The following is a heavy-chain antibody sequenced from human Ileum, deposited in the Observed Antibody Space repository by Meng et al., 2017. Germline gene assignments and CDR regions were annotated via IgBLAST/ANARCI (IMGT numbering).Heavy chain of an antibody. Sequence: VQLQESGPGLVEPSGTLSLTCAVSGGSISSTYWWTWVRQSAGKGLEWIGEIHHSGSTNYNPSLKSRVTISVDKSKNQFSLNLRSVTAADTAVYYCARIDYGGNGIEKYYFDYWGQGTLVTVSS. J-gene: IGHJ4*02. CDR2: IHHSGST. D-gene: IGHD4-23*01. V-gene: IGHV4-4*02. CDR3: ARIDYGGNGIEKYYFDY. CDR1: GGSISSTYW.